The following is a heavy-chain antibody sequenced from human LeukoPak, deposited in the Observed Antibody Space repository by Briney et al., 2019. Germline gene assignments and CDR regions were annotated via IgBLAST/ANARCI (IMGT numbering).Heavy chain of an antibody. CDR2: IKFDGSDK. Sequence: GGSLRLSCAASGFTFSNYWMSWVRQAPGKGLEWVANIKFDGSDKFYVDSVKGRFTISRDNAKNLLYLQMNSLRAEDTAVYFCTNYEGDRGLDYWGQGTLVTVSS. CDR3: TNYEGDRGLDY. D-gene: IGHD3-3*01. V-gene: IGHV3-7*01. J-gene: IGHJ4*02. CDR1: GFTFSNYW.